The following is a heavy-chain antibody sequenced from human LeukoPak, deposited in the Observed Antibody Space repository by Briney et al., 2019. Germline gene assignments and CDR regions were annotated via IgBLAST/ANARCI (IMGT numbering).Heavy chain of an antibody. V-gene: IGHV3-48*01. CDR2: ISGGGSAI. CDR3: ARLEFDP. J-gene: IGHJ5*02. CDR1: GFTFSSYA. Sequence: GGSLRLSCVASGFTFSSYAMNWARQAPGKGLEWVSYISGGGSAIYYADSVKGRFTISRDDAKNSLYLQMNSLRAEDTAVYYCARLEFDPWGQGTLVTVSS.